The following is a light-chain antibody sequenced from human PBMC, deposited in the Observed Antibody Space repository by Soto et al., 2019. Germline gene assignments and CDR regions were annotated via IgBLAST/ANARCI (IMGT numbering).Light chain of an antibody. J-gene: IGLJ2*01. Sequence: QSALTQPASVSGSPGQSITISCTGTSGDIGGYNYVSWYQQHPGKAPKLLISEVTNRPSGVSNRFSGSKSGNTAAQTISGLQADDEADYYCSAYTTNITPVFVGGGTKLTVL. CDR1: SGDIGGYNY. V-gene: IGLV2-14*01. CDR3: SAYTTNITPVF. CDR2: EVT.